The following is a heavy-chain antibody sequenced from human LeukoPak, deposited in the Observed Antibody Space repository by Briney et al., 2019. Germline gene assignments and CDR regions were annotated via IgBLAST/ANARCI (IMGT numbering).Heavy chain of an antibody. CDR1: GGSISSYY. D-gene: IGHD4-17*01. CDR2: IYYSGST. CDR3: ARQPTVTTKCYFDY. J-gene: IGHJ4*02. V-gene: IGHV4-59*01. Sequence: PSETLSLTCTVSGGSISSYYWSWIRQPPGKGLEWIGYIYYSGSTNYNPSLKSRVTISVDTSKNQFSLNLTSVTAADTAVYYCARQPTVTTKCYFDYWGQGTLVTVSS.